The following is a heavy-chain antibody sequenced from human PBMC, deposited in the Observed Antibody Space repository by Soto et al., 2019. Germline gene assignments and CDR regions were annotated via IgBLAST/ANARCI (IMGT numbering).Heavy chain of an antibody. V-gene: IGHV4-59*01. J-gene: IGHJ4*02. CDR2: IHKTGNT. Sequence: QVQLQESGPGLVKPSETLSLTCSVSASFMDNYLWSWIRQTPGGGLEWIGYIHKTGNTHYNPTLKRPVIISIDTSKTQFSLSLSSVTAADTALYYCARGPFFARYQPFDSWGPGTLVTVSS. D-gene: IGHD2-2*01. CDR1: ASFMDNYL. CDR3: ARGPFFARYQPFDS.